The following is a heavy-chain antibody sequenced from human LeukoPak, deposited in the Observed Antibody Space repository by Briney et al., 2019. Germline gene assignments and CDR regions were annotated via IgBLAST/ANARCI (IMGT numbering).Heavy chain of an antibody. CDR3: ASGEFDYFDSIIF. J-gene: IGHJ4*02. CDR2: INSDGSST. CDR1: GYTFSSYW. Sequence: GGSLRLSCEASGYTFSSYWMHWVRQAPGKGLVWVSRINSDGSSTSYADSVKGRFTISRDNAKETLYLQMNSLRAEDTAVYYCASGEFDYFDSIIFGGQGTLVTVSS. V-gene: IGHV3-74*01. D-gene: IGHD3-22*01.